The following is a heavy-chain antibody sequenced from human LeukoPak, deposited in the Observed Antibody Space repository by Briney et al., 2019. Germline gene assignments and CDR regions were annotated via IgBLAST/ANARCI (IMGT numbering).Heavy chain of an antibody. V-gene: IGHV4-4*07. CDR2: IYTSVGNT. D-gene: IGHD2-2*01. CDR1: RVSISSYS. CDR3: ARDRSQLLSPNYYYMDV. Sequence: SETLSLTCTVSRVSISSYSWSWIRQPAGKGLEWIGRIYTSVGNTYYNPSLKSRVTISVGKSKNQFSPRLSSVTAADTAVYYCARDRSQLLSPNYYYMDVWGTGTTVTVSS. J-gene: IGHJ6*03.